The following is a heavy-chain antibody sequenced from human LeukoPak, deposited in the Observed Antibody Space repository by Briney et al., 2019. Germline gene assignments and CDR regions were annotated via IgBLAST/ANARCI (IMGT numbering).Heavy chain of an antibody. D-gene: IGHD3-10*01. J-gene: IGHJ3*02. CDR1: GFTFSSYW. V-gene: IGHV3-7*01. CDR2: IKQDGSEK. CDR3: ARELMVRGVIMGAFDI. Sequence: GGSLRLSCAASGFTFSSYWMSWVRQAPGKGLEWVANIKQDGSEKYYVDSVKGRFTISRDNAKNSLYLQMNSLRAEDTAVYYCARELMVRGVIMGAFDIWGQGTMVTVSS.